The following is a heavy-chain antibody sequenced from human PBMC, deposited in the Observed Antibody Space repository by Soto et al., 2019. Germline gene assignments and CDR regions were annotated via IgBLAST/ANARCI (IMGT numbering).Heavy chain of an antibody. J-gene: IGHJ6*02. V-gene: IGHV1-8*01. D-gene: IGHD3-22*01. CDR2: MNPNSANT. CDR3: TRDVGNYHSSGYPLGGMDV. CDR1: GYTFTSYD. Sequence: GASVKVSCKASGYTFTSYDINWVRQATGQGLEWIGWMNPNSANTGYAQKFQGRVTMTRNTSISTVYMELNSLKTEDTAVYYCTRDVGNYHSSGYPLGGMDVWGQGTTVTVSS.